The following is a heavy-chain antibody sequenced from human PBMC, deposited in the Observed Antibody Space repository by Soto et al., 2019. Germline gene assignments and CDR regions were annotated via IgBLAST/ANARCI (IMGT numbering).Heavy chain of an antibody. J-gene: IGHJ4*02. CDR2: VKTKADGGTT. Sequence: VQLMESGGGLVQPGGSLRLSCVASGFNFSDAWMNWVRQAPGKGLEWVGHVKTKADGGTTEYAASVKGRFIVSRDESRNTLYLQMNSLKSEDTAMYYCTPLGPSWGQGTLVVVSS. V-gene: IGHV3-15*07. CDR3: TPLGPS. CDR1: GFNFSDAW.